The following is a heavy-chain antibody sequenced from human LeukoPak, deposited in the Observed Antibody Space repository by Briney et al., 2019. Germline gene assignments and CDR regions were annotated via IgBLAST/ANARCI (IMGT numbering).Heavy chain of an antibody. CDR3: ARQGYYGSGSSLIDY. V-gene: IGHV4-61*05. Sequence: SETLSLTCTVSGGSISSSSYYWGWIRQPPGKGLEWIGYIYYSGSTNYNPSLKSRVTISVDTSKNQFSLKLSSVTAADTAVYYCARQGYYGSGSSLIDYWGQGTLVTVSS. D-gene: IGHD3-10*01. CDR2: IYYSGST. J-gene: IGHJ4*02. CDR1: GGSISSSSYY.